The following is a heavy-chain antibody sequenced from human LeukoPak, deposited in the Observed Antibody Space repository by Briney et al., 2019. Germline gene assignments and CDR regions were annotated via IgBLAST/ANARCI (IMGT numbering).Heavy chain of an antibody. D-gene: IGHD3-3*01. Sequence: KPSETLSLTCTVSGGSISSSSYYWGWIRQPPGKGLEWIGSIYYSGSTYYNPSLKSRVTILVDTSKNQFSLKLSSVTAADTAVYYCARAPLRFLEWPKYYFDYWGQGTLVTVSS. V-gene: IGHV4-39*07. CDR3: ARAPLRFLEWPKYYFDY. J-gene: IGHJ4*02. CDR2: IYYSGST. CDR1: GGSISSSSYY.